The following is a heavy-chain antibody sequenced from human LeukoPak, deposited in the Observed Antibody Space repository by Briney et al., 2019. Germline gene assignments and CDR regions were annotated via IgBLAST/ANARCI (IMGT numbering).Heavy chain of an antibody. Sequence: QTGGSLRLSCAASGFTVSSNYMSWVRQAPGKGLEWVSVIYSGGSTYYADSVKGRFTISRHNSKNTLYLQMNSLRAEDTAVYYCARDVYGFFDYWGQGTLVTVSS. D-gene: IGHD2-2*03. V-gene: IGHV3-53*04. CDR1: GFTVSSNY. J-gene: IGHJ4*02. CDR3: ARDVYGFFDY. CDR2: IYSGGST.